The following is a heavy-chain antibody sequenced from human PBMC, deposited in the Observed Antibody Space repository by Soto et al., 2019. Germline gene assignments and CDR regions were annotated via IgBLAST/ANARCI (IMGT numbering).Heavy chain of an antibody. J-gene: IGHJ4*01. Sequence: SETLSLTCTVSGGSINTFYWRWVRPPAGKGLEWVRRIFSSGSTSFNPSVENRVDMSVATSKNHFPLNLSSVTAADMAVSYCAREGPYTDYNLVNLIQLCSFDFWGHGGPATVYS. CDR3: AREGPYTDYNLVNLIQLCSFDF. V-gene: IGHV4-4*07. CDR2: IFSSGST. D-gene: IGHD4-4*01. CDR1: GGSINTFY.